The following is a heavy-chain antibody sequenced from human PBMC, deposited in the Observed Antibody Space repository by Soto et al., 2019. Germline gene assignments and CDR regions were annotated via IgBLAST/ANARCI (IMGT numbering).Heavy chain of an antibody. CDR1: GFTFSSYA. CDR3: ARATGPGGIAAEALDY. Sequence: PGGSLRLSCAASGFTFSSYAMHWVRQAPGKGLEWVAVISYDGSNKYYADSVKGRFTISRDNSKNTLYLQMNSLRAEDTAVYYCARATGPGGIAAEALDYWGQGTLVTVSS. CDR2: ISYDGSNK. D-gene: IGHD6-13*01. J-gene: IGHJ4*02. V-gene: IGHV3-30-3*01.